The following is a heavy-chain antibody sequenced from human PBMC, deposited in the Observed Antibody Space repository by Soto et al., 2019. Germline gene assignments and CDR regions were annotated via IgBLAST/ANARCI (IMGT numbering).Heavy chain of an antibody. CDR2: INPNSGGT. D-gene: IGHD3-9*01. V-gene: IGHV1-2*04. CDR3: ARAGYDILTGYYYYYYGMDV. CDR1: GYTFTGYY. J-gene: IGHJ6*02. Sequence: GASVKVSCKASGYTFTGYYMHWVRQAPGQVLEWMGWINPNSGGTNYAQKFQGWVTMTRDTSISTAYMELSRLRSDDAAVYYCARAGYDILTGYYYYYYGMDVWGQGTTVTVSS.